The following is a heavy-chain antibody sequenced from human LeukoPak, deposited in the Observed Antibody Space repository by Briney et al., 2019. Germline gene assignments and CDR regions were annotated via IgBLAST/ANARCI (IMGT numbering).Heavy chain of an antibody. CDR1: GYTFTSYE. CDR2: INAGNGNT. CDR3: ARAFDDVGSYFDY. Sequence: ASVKVSCKASGYTFTSYEMHWVRQAPGQRLEWMGWINAGNGNTKYSQKFQGRVTVTRDTSASTAYMELSSLRSEDTAVYYCARAFDDVGSYFDYWGQGTQVTVSS. D-gene: IGHD3-10*01. V-gene: IGHV1-3*01. J-gene: IGHJ4*02.